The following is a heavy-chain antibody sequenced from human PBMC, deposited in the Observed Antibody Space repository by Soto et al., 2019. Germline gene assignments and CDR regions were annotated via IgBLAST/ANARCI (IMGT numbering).Heavy chain of an antibody. CDR1: GFSFDDYA. CDR3: AKSTGGTANGMGV. Sequence: QPGGALRLSCAASGFSFDDYAMNWGRQAPGKGLECVSGISWNSGTIGYADSVKGRFTISRDNAKNSLYLQMNSLRAEDTALYYCAKSTGGTANGMGVWGQGTTVTVSS. V-gene: IGHV3-9*01. J-gene: IGHJ6*02. D-gene: IGHD2-8*02. CDR2: ISWNSGTI.